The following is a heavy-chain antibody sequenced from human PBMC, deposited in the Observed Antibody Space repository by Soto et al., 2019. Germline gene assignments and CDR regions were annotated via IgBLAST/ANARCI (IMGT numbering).Heavy chain of an antibody. CDR3: ARVVEFSSSPAEDYFDF. D-gene: IGHD6-6*01. V-gene: IGHV1-18*01. Sequence: VQLVQSGAEVKRPEASVKVSCRASGYTFTHYGISWVRQAPGHGLEWMGWISGYTGDTNYAQKFQDRVSVTTDTSTNTGYMELRSLRPDDTAMYYCARVVEFSSSPAEDYFDFWGQGTLVTVSS. CDR1: GYTFTHYG. J-gene: IGHJ4*02. CDR2: ISGYTGDT.